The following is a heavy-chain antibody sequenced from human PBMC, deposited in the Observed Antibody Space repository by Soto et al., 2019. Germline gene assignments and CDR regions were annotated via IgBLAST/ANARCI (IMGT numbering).Heavy chain of an antibody. CDR2: ISWNSGSI. CDR3: AKDMSISAAGTIVH. V-gene: IGHV3-9*01. CDR1: GFTFDDYA. J-gene: IGHJ5*02. Sequence: GGSLRLSCAASGFTFDDYAMHWVRQAPGKGLEWVSGISWNSGSIAYADSVQGRFTVSRDNAKNSLYLQMNSLRPEDTALYYCAKDMSISAAGTIVHWGQGTLVTVSS. D-gene: IGHD6-13*01.